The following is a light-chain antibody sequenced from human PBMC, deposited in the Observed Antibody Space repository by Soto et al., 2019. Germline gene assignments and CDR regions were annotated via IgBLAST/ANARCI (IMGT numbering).Light chain of an antibody. CDR3: QHRTT. CDR2: DAS. J-gene: IGKJ2*01. Sequence: EIVLTQSPATLSLSPGERATLSCRSSQSGDPFLAWYQQKGGQAPRLLIYDASKRATGIPPRFSGSASGTDFTLTISSLEPADFAVYYCQHRTTFGQGTKLEIK. V-gene: IGKV3-11*01. CDR1: QSGDPF.